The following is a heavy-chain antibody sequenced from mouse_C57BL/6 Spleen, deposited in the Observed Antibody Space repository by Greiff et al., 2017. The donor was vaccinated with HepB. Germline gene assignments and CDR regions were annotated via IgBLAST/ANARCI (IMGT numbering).Heavy chain of an antibody. J-gene: IGHJ4*01. CDR3: ARRDYDYPYAMDY. V-gene: IGHV5-17*01. D-gene: IGHD2-4*01. Sequence: DVKLVESGGGLVKPGGSLKLSCAASGFTFSDYGMHWVRQAPEKGLEWVAYISSGSSTIYYADTVKGRFTISRDNAKNTLFLQMTSLRSEDTAMYYCARRDYDYPYAMDYWGQGTSVTVSS. CDR1: GFTFSDYG. CDR2: ISSGSSTI.